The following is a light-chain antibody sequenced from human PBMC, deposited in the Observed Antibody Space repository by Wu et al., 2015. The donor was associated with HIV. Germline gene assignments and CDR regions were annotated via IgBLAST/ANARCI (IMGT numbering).Light chain of an antibody. CDR1: QSVGSLGSN. CDR3: QQYGSSPIT. V-gene: IGKV3-20*01. J-gene: IGKJ5*01. CDR2: EAY. Sequence: ENVLMQSPGTLSVSPGERVTLFCNATQSVGSLGSNWLAWYQHKPGQSPRLLIYEAYKKAAGVSDRFSGAGSGTDFSLTITRLQTDDFAILFCQQYGSSPITFGPGTRL.